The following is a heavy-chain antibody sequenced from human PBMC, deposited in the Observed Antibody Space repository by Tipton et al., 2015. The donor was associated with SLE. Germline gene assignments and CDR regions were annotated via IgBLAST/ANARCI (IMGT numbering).Heavy chain of an antibody. CDR1: GYTFTSYG. Sequence: QLVQSGAEVRKPGASVKVSCKASGYTFTSYGISWVRQAPGQGLEWMGWISAYNGNTNYAQKLQGRVTMTTDTSTSTAYMELRSLRSDDTAVYYCARDAPYYYYYYGMDVWGQGTTVTVSS. J-gene: IGHJ6*02. CDR2: ISAYNGNT. V-gene: IGHV1-18*01. CDR3: ARDAPYYYYYYGMDV.